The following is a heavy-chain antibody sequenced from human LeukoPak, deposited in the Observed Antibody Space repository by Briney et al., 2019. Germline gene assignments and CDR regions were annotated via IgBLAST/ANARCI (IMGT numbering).Heavy chain of an antibody. Sequence: ASVKVSCKAPGYTFTGYYMHWVRQAPGQGLEWMGWINPNSGGTNYAQKFQGRVTMTRDTSISTAYMELSRLRSDDTAVYYCARATRTIVGATSVEYWGQGTLVTVSS. V-gene: IGHV1-2*02. CDR2: INPNSGGT. CDR3: ARATRTIVGATSVEY. J-gene: IGHJ4*02. CDR1: GYTFTGYY. D-gene: IGHD1-26*01.